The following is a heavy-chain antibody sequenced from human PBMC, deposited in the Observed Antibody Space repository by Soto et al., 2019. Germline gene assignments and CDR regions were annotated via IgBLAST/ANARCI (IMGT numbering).Heavy chain of an antibody. J-gene: IGHJ4*02. Sequence: QVRLIQSGPEMMQPGASVRVSCTASGFTALSYAFHWVRQAPGQGPEWLGWLNGGVDGTSYSQSLQGRVTISRDTSANTFYLEVNSLTSEDTAVYYCAREVKGVTSFDYWGQGTLVTVSS. CDR2: LNGGVDGT. CDR1: GFTALSYA. D-gene: IGHD3-10*01. CDR3: AREVKGVTSFDY. V-gene: IGHV1-3*01.